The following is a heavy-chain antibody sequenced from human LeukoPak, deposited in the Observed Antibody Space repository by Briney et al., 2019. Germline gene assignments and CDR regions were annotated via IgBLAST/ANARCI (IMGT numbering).Heavy chain of an antibody. CDR1: GFTFSNFW. J-gene: IGHJ4*02. CDR2: IRGNENDK. Sequence: GGSLRLSCTVSGFTFSNFWMTWVRQTPGKGLEWVANIRGNENDKNYVDSVKGRFTISRDNAKNSFYLQMNSLRADDTAVYYCARDYNYCPADSWGQGTLVTVSS. CDR3: ARDYNYCPADS. D-gene: IGHD3-22*01. V-gene: IGHV3-7*03.